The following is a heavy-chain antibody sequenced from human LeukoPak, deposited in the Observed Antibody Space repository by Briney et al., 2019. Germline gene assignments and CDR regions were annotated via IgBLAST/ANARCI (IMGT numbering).Heavy chain of an antibody. Sequence: ASVKVSCKASGYTFTSYGISWVRQAPGQGLEWMGWISAYNGNTNYAQKLQGRVTMTTDTSTSTAYMELRSLRSDDTAVYYCARAQTVVAATPGGYWGQGTLVTVSS. CDR2: ISAYNGNT. J-gene: IGHJ4*02. D-gene: IGHD2-15*01. CDR1: GYTFTSYG. V-gene: IGHV1-18*01. CDR3: ARAQTVVAATPGGY.